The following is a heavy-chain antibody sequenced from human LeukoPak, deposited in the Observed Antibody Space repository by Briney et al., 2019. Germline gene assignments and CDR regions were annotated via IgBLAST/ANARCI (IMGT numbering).Heavy chain of an antibody. D-gene: IGHD6-19*01. CDR2: INAGNGNT. CDR1: GYTFTSYA. V-gene: IGHV1-3*01. J-gene: IGHJ6*02. Sequence: ASVKVSCKASGYTFTSYAMHWVRQAPGQRLEWMGWINAGNGNTKYSQKFQGRVTITRDTSASTAYMELRSLRSDDTAVYYCARGSSGWYFNYYYGMDVWGQGTTVTVSS. CDR3: ARGSSGWYFNYYYGMDV.